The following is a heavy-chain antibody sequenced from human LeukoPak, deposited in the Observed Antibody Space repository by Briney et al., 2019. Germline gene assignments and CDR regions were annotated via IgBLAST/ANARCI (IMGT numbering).Heavy chain of an antibody. V-gene: IGHV4-59*08. Sequence: SETLSLTCPVSPPSIHNNFWTWIRQPAGKGLEWIGYIYSSGSPIYNPSLKSRVIISGDSSKTQISLNLTSVTAADTAVYFCARHRDYYDTWGHGTLVTVSS. CDR3: ARHRDYYDT. CDR1: PPSIHNNF. CDR2: IYSSGSP. J-gene: IGHJ4*01. D-gene: IGHD3-22*01.